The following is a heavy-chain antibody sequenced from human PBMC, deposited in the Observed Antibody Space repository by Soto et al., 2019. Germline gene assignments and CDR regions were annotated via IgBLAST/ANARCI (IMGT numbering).Heavy chain of an antibody. CDR3: ARDPRLRPEYYFDY. CDR1: GFTFSSYA. V-gene: IGHV3-30-3*01. J-gene: IGHJ4*02. Sequence: QVQLVESGGGVVQPGRSLRLSCAASGFTFSSYAMHWVRQAPGKGLEWVAVISYDGSNKYYADSVKGRFTISRDNSKNTLYLQMNSRRAEDTAVYYCARDPRLRPEYYFDYWGQGTLVTVSS. CDR2: ISYDGSNK. D-gene: IGHD3-16*01.